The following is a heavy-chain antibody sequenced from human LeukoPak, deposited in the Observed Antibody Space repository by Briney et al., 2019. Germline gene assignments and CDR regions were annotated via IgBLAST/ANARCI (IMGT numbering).Heavy chain of an antibody. CDR3: TRMGGLPGFDY. V-gene: IGHV3-21*01. CDR2: ISSSSSYI. D-gene: IGHD1-26*01. Sequence: GGSLRLSCAASGFTFSSYAMSWVRQAPGKGLEWVSSISSSSSYIYYADSVKGRFTISRDNAKNSLYLQMNSLRAEDTAVYYCTRMGGLPGFDYWGQGTLVTVSS. J-gene: IGHJ4*02. CDR1: GFTFSSYA.